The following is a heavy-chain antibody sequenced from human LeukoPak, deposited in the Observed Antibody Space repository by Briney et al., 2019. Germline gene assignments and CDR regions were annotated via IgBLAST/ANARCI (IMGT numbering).Heavy chain of an antibody. CDR1: GYTFTSYD. CDR3: ARVSGSSWYFGYYYYYGMDV. Sequence: EASVKVSCKASGYTFTSYDINWVRQATEQGLEWMGWMNPNSGNTGYAQKFQGRVTMTRNTSISTAYMELSSLRSEDTAVYYCARVSGSSWYFGYYYYYGMDVWGQGTTVTVSS. J-gene: IGHJ6*02. D-gene: IGHD6-13*01. V-gene: IGHV1-8*01. CDR2: MNPNSGNT.